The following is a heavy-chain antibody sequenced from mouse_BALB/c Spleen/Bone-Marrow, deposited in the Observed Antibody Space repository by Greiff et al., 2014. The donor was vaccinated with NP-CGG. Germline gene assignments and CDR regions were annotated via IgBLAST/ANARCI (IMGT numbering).Heavy chain of an antibody. V-gene: IGHV14-3*02. CDR3: ATLTTVVDAMDY. CDR2: IDPANGNT. J-gene: IGHJ4*01. Sequence: VQLKESGAELVKPGGSVKLSCTASGFKIKKTNMHWVEQRPEQGLEWIGRIDPANGNTKYDPKFQGKATITADTSSNTAYLQLSSLTSEDTAVYYCATLTTVVDAMDYWGQGTSVTVSS. D-gene: IGHD1-1*01. CDR1: GFKIKKTN.